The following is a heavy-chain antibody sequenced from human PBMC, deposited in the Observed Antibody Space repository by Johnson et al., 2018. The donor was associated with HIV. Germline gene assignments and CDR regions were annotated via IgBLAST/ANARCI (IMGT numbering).Heavy chain of an antibody. CDR1: GLTFEDYG. J-gene: IGHJ3*02. Sequence: VQLVESGGGVVRPGGSLRLSCAASGLTFEDYGMSWVRQAPGKGLEWVSGINWNGGSTGYADSVKGRFNISRDNAKNSLFLQMNSLRAEDTALYYCARRGWELWTTQNAFDIWGQGTMVTVSS. D-gene: IGHD1-26*01. V-gene: IGHV3-20*04. CDR3: ARRGWELWTTQNAFDI. CDR2: INWNGGST.